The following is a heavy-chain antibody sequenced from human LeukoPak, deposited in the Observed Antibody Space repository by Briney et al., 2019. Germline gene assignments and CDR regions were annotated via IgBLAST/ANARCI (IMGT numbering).Heavy chain of an antibody. D-gene: IGHD5-24*01. J-gene: IGHJ4*02. CDR1: GGSISSYY. V-gene: IGHV4-59*01. Sequence: SETLSLTCTVSGGSISSYYWSWIRQPPGKGLEWIGYIYYSGSTNYNPSLKSRVTISVDTSKNQFSLKLSSVTAADTAVYYCARETGGGYNSVETWGQGTLVTVSS. CDR3: ARETGGGYNSVET. CDR2: IYYSGST.